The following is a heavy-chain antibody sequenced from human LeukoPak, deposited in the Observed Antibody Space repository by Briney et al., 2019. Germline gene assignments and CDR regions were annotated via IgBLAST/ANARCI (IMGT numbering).Heavy chain of an antibody. J-gene: IGHJ4*02. CDR3: ARAVTGHRRNSPLDY. V-gene: IGHV1-69*05. Sequence: ASVKVSCKASGGTFSSYAISWVRQAPGQGLEWMGGIIPIFGTANYAQKFQGRVTMTRDTSISTAYMELSRLRSDDTAVYYCARAVTGHRRNSPLDYWGQGTLVTVSS. D-gene: IGHD2-21*02. CDR2: IIPIFGTA. CDR1: GGTFSSYA.